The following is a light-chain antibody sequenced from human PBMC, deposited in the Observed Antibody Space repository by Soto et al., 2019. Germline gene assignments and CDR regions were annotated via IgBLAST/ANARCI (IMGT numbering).Light chain of an antibody. Sequence: DIKITQSPSTLSSSVGDRVTITCRASQTISDFLAWYQHKPGEAPKLLIAEASRLESGVPSRFSGRGSGTEFTLTISSLQSEDFAVYYCQQYTNWPWTFGRGDQGGY. V-gene: IGKV1-5*01. CDR1: QTISDF. CDR3: QQYTNWPWT. J-gene: IGKJ1*01. CDR2: EAS.